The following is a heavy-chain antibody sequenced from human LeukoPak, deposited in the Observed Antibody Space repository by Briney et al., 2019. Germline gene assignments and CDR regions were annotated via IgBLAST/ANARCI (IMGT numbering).Heavy chain of an antibody. CDR1: GFTCSSYW. D-gene: IGHD6-13*01. V-gene: IGHV3-74*01. J-gene: IGHJ5*02. CDR3: ARDRIAAAGRGWFDP. Sequence: GGSLRLSCAASGFTCSSYWMHWVRQAPGKGLVWVSRINSDGSSTSYADSVKGRFTISRDNAKNTLYLQMNSLRAEDTAVYYCARDRIAAAGRGWFDPWGQGTLVTVSS. CDR2: INSDGSST.